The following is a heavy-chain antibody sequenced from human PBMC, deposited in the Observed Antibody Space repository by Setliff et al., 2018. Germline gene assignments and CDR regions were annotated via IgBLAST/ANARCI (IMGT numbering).Heavy chain of an antibody. V-gene: IGHV4-61*02. J-gene: IGHJ5*02. CDR2: IYSSGST. CDR3: ARDRAWFDP. Sequence: SETLSLTCTVSGGSISSGSYYWSWIRQPAGKGLEWIGRIYSSGSTKYNPSLKSRVTISGDTSKNQFSLKLSSVTAADTAVYYCARDRAWFDPWGQGTLVTVSS. CDR1: GGSISSGSYY.